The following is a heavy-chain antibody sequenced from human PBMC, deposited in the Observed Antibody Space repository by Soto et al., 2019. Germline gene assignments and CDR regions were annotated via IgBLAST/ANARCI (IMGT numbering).Heavy chain of an antibody. Sequence: VSVTCVVHGGCCSVYYWSWIRQPPGKGLEWIGEINHSGSTNYNPSLKSRVTISVDTSKNQFSLKLSSVTAADTSVYYCVLGHAGADWFDPWGQGTPVLVS. CDR1: GGCCSVYY. CDR3: VLGHAGADWFDP. J-gene: IGHJ5*02. D-gene: IGHD6-19*01. CDR2: INHSGST. V-gene: IGHV4-34*01.